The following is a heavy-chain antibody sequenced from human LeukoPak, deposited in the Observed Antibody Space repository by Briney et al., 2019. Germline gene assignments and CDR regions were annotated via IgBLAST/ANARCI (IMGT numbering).Heavy chain of an antibody. CDR1: GFTFSSYG. V-gene: IGHV3-30*18. J-gene: IGHJ4*02. D-gene: IGHD6-19*01. Sequence: GGSLRLSCAASGFTFSSYGMHWVRQAPGKGLEWVAAISYDGSNKYYADSVKGRFSISRDNSKNTLYLQMNSLRAEDTAVYYCAKDRSGWYLDYWGQGTLVTVSS. CDR2: ISYDGSNK. CDR3: AKDRSGWYLDY.